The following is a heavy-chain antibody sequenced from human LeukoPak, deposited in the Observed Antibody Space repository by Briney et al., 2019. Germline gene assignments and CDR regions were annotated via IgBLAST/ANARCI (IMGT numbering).Heavy chain of an antibody. D-gene: IGHD6-19*01. CDR2: ISYGGSNK. V-gene: IGHV3-30-3*01. CDR1: GFTFSSYA. J-gene: IGHJ6*02. CDR3: ARDGTGYSSGWYDYYYYGMDV. Sequence: GGSLRLSCAASGFTFSSYAMHWVRQAPGKGLEWVEVISYGGSNKYYADSVKGRFTISRDNSKSTLYLQMNSLRAEDTAVYYCARDGTGYSSGWYDYYYYGMDVWGQGTTVTVSS.